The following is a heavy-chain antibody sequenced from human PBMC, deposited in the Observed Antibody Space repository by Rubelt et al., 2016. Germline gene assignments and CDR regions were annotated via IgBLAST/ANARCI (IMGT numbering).Heavy chain of an antibody. CDR3: ARILLPDYYDSSGGMDV. J-gene: IGHJ6*02. CDR2: IDWDDDK. V-gene: IGHV2-70*15. CDR1: GFSLSTSGMC. D-gene: IGHD3-22*01. Sequence: QVTLRESGPALVKPTQTLTLTCTFSGFSLSTSGMCVSWICQPPGKALEWLARIDWDDDKYYSTSLKTRLTISKDTPKNQWIFTMTDMDPVDTATYVCARILLPDYYDSSGGMDVWGQGTTVTVSS.